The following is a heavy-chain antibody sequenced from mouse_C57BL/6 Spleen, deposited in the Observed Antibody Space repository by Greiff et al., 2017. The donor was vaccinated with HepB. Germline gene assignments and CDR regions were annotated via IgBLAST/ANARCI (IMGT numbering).Heavy chain of an antibody. CDR2: IYPGSGNT. V-gene: IGHV1-76*01. CDR3: ARGGGYYSNYGAMDY. Sequence: VQGVESGAELVRPGASVKLSCKASGYTFTDYYINWVKQRPGQGLEWIARIYPGSGNTYYNEKFKGKATLTAEKSSSTAYMQLSSLTSEDSAVYFCARGGGYYSNYGAMDYWGQGTSVTVSS. CDR1: GYTFTDYY. D-gene: IGHD2-5*01. J-gene: IGHJ4*01.